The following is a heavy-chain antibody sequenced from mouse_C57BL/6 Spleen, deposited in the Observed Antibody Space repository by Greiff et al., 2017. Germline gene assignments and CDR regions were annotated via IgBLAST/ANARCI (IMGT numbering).Heavy chain of an antibody. D-gene: IGHD2-4*01. CDR3: AMYDYGHFDY. CDR1: GYTFTSYW. J-gene: IGHJ2*01. V-gene: IGHV1-55*01. Sequence: QVHVKQPGAELVKPGASVKMSCKASGYTFTSYWITWVKQRPGQGLEWIGDIYPGSGSTNYNEKFKSKATLTVDTSSSTAYMQLSSLTSEDSAVYYCAMYDYGHFDYWGQGTTLTVSS. CDR2: IYPGSGST.